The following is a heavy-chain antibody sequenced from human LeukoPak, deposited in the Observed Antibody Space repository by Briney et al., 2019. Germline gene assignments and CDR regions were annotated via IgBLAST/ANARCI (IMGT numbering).Heavy chain of an antibody. Sequence: GGSLRLSRAASGFTFSDYYMSWIRQAPGKGLEWVSYISSSGSTIYYADSVKGRFTISRDNAKNSLYLQMNSLRAEDTAVYYCARDRDFWSGYPPDYWGQGTLVTVSS. CDR1: GFTFSDYY. D-gene: IGHD3-3*01. CDR3: ARDRDFWSGYPPDY. CDR2: ISSSGSTI. V-gene: IGHV3-11*01. J-gene: IGHJ4*02.